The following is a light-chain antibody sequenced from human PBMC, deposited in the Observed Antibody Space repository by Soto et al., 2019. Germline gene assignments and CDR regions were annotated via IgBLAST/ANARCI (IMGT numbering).Light chain of an antibody. Sequence: SYELTQPPSVSVSPGQTASITCSGDKLGGRYVCWYQHKPGQSPVLVIYQDTERPSGIPERFSGSNSGNTATLTISGTQAMDEADYYCQAWDTSTAVFGTGTKVTVL. CDR1: KLGGRY. V-gene: IGLV3-1*01. CDR2: QDT. CDR3: QAWDTSTAV. J-gene: IGLJ1*01.